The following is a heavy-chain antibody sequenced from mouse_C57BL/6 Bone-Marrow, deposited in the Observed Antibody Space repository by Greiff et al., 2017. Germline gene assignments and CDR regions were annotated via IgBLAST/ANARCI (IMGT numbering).Heavy chain of an antibody. Sequence: QVQLQQPGAELVRPGSSVKLSCKASGYTFTSYWMHWVKQRPIQGLEWIGNIDPSDSETHYNQKFKDKATLTVDKSSSTAYMQLSSLTSEDSAVYYCARGVYDYDYLFAYWGQGTLVTVSA. CDR2: IDPSDSET. J-gene: IGHJ3*01. CDR1: GYTFTSYW. V-gene: IGHV1-52*01. CDR3: ARGVYDYDYLFAY. D-gene: IGHD2-4*01.